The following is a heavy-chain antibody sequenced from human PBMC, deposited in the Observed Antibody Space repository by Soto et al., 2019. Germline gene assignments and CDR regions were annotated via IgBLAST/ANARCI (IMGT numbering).Heavy chain of an antibody. Sequence: EVQLLESGGGLVQPGGSLRLSCAASGFTFSTYAMGWVRQAPGKGLEWVSAISANGDNPYYADSVKGRFTSSRDNSKNTLSLQINSLRAEDTAVYYCAKGALSWAQTGGYYDYWGQGALVTVSS. D-gene: IGHD3-22*01. CDR2: ISANGDNP. V-gene: IGHV3-23*01. J-gene: IGHJ4*02. CDR3: AKGALSWAQTGGYYDY. CDR1: GFTFSTYA.